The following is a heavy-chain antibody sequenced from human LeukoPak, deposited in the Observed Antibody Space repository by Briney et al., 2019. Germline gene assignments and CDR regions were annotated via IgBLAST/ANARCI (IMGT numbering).Heavy chain of an antibody. CDR1: GGSISSSNSY. CDR3: ARGAFDL. V-gene: IGHV4-39*02. Sequence: PSETLSLTCTVSGGSISSSNSYWGCLRQPPGQGLEWIATVFYSGSPYYNPSLKSRITISMDTSKNQYSLNLTSVSAADTAIYYCARGAFDLWGRGTLVTVS. CDR2: VFYSGSP. J-gene: IGHJ2*01.